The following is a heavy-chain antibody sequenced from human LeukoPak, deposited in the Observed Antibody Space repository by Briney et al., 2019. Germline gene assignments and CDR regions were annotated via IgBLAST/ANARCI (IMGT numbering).Heavy chain of an antibody. D-gene: IGHD1-26*01. CDR2: IYYNGRT. CDR3: ARDLRGRPMDV. V-gene: IGHV4-31*01. Sequence: SETLSLTCTVSGDSINSGYHWSWIRQQPGKGLEWIGNIYYNGRTYYKTYLKSQIIISVVLSKNQTSLQLSSLTAADTAVYYCARDLRGRPMDVWGKGTPVAVSS. CDR1: GDSINSGYH. J-gene: IGHJ6*03.